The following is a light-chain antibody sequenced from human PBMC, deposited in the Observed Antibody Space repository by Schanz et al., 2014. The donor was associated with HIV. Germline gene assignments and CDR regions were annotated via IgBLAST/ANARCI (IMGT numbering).Light chain of an antibody. CDR1: SSNIGAGYD. J-gene: IGLJ3*02. CDR2: GNS. V-gene: IGLV1-40*01. Sequence: SVLTQPPSVSGAPGQRVTISCTGSSSNIGAGYDVPWYQQLPGTAPKLLIYGNSNRPSGVPDRFSGSKSGTSASLAITGLQAEDEADYYCQSYDSSLRGSVFGGGTKLTVL. CDR3: QSYDSSLRGSV.